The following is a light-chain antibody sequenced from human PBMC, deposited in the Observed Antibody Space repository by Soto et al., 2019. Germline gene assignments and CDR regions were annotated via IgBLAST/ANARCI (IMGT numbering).Light chain of an antibody. V-gene: IGKV3-15*01. CDR1: QGVGIT. CDR3: QRYNDWPLT. Sequence: EIVMTQSPATLSVSPGEGVTLSCRASQGVGITLAWYQQKPGQTPRLLIYNAFTSATGIPARFSGSGSGTEFTLTNNSLQSEDSAVYYCQRYNDWPLTFGGGTKVEVK. CDR2: NAF. J-gene: IGKJ4*01.